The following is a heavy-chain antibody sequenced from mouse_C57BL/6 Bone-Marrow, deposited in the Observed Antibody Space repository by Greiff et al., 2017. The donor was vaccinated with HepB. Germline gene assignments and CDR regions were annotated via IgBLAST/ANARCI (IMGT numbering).Heavy chain of an antibody. J-gene: IGHJ2*01. CDR3: ARGGYYFRFDY. Sequence: QVQLQQPGAELVLPGASVPLSCPASCSPFPRYWMHWVKPRPGQGLEWIGEIDPSDSYTNYNQKFQGTSPLTVAPSSSTAYMQIGSLTSEDSAVYYCARGGYYFRFDYWGQGTTLTVSS. CDR1: CSPFPRYW. CDR2: IDPSDSYT. V-gene: IGHV1-69*01. D-gene: IGHD2-3*01.